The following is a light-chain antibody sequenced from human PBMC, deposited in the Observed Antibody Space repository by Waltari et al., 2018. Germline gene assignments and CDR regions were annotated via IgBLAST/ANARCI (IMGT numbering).Light chain of an antibody. CDR1: QNIGTR. CDR3: QKGYPAPSI. Sequence: DIQMTQSPSSLSASLGDRVIITCRASQNIGTRLNWYQQKAGKAPKLLIYGASSLSTGVPSRFRGSGSGTDFTLTITSLQPEDFATYYCQKGYPAPSIFGQGTKLQIK. V-gene: IGKV1-39*01. J-gene: IGKJ2*01. CDR2: GAS.